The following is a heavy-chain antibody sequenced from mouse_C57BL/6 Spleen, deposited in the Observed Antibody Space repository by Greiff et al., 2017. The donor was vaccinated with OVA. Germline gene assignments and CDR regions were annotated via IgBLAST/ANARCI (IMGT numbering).Heavy chain of an antibody. CDR3: ARRYSNYQYYVDY. D-gene: IGHD2-5*01. V-gene: IGHV1-55*01. CDR1: GYTFTSYW. CDR2: IYPGSGST. Sequence: QVQLKQPGAELVKPGASVKMSCKASGYTFTSYWITWVKQRPGQGLEWIGDIYPGSGSTNYNEKFKSKATLTVDTSSSTAYMQLSSLTSEDSAVYYCARRYSNYQYYVDYWCQGTTLTVSS. J-gene: IGHJ2*01.